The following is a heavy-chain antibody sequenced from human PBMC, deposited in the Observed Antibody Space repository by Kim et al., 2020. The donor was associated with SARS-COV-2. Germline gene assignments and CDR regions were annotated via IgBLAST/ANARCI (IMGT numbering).Heavy chain of an antibody. V-gene: IGHV4-34*13. Sequence: PSRRGRVTISVDTSKNQFSVKRSSVTAADTAVYYCARSKPGIAAAGLDYWGQGTLVTVSS. CDR3: ARSKPGIAAAGLDY. D-gene: IGHD6-13*01. J-gene: IGHJ4*02.